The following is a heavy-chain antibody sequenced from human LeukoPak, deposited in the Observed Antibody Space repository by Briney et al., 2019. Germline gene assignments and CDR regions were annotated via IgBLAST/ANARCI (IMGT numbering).Heavy chain of an antibody. V-gene: IGHV1-8*02. Sequence: GASVKVSCKASGYTFTGYYMHWVRQAPGQGLEWMGWINPNSGNTGYAQKFQGRVTMTRNTSISTAYMELSSLRSEDTAVYYCARVVWFGDDPYYYYYMDVWGKGTTVTISS. J-gene: IGHJ6*03. CDR2: INPNSGNT. D-gene: IGHD3-10*01. CDR1: GYTFTGYY. CDR3: ARVVWFGDDPYYYYYMDV.